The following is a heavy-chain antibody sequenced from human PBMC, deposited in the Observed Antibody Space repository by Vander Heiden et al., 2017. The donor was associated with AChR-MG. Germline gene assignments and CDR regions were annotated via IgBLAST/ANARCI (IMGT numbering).Heavy chain of an antibody. J-gene: IGHJ4*02. V-gene: IGHV3-33*01. CDR2: IWYDGSNK. D-gene: IGHD6-19*01. Sequence: QVQLVESGGGVVQPGRSLRPSCAASGVTFSSYGMHWVRQAPGKGLEWVAVIWYDGSNKYYADSVKGRFTISRDNSKNTLYLQMNSLRAEDTAVYYCARDGDLAVAAFDYWGQGTLVTVSS. CDR1: GVTFSSYG. CDR3: ARDGDLAVAAFDY.